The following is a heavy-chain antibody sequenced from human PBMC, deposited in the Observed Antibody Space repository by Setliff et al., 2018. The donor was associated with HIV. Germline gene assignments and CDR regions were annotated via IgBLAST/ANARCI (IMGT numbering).Heavy chain of an antibody. V-gene: IGHV4-38-2*02. CDR2: ISHTETT. D-gene: IGHD3-22*01. J-gene: IGHJ6*03. CDR1: GFSLSNKYY. Sequence: SETLSLTCTVSGFSLSNKYYWAWIRQPPRKGLEWLASISHTETTYHNPSLKSRVTISIDTSKNQFSLRLSSVTAADTAIYYCARQNYYDISGYYYMDLWGEGTTVTVSS. CDR3: ARQNYYDISGYYYMDL.